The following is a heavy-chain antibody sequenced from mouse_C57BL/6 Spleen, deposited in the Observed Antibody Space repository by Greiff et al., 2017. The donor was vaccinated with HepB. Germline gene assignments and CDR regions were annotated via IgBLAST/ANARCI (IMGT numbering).Heavy chain of an antibody. CDR3: ARSGGYDENYAMDY. J-gene: IGHJ4*01. D-gene: IGHD2-2*01. Sequence: QVQLKQSGAELARPGASVKLSCKASGYTFTSYGISWVKQRTGQGLEWIGEIYPRSGNTYYNEKFKGKATLTADKSSSTAYMELRSLTSEDSAVYFCARSGGYDENYAMDYWGQGTSVTVSS. CDR2: IYPRSGNT. CDR1: GYTFTSYG. V-gene: IGHV1-81*01.